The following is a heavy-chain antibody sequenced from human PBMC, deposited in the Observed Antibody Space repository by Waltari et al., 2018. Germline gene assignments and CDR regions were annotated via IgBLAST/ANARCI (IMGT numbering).Heavy chain of an antibody. CDR2: SLPVDSET. CDR3: ARQVVGAPDWFDP. V-gene: IGHV5-51*01. CDR1: GYSFTSYW. J-gene: IGHJ5*02. Sequence: EVQLVQSGAEVKKPGESLKISCKGSGYSFTSYWIGWVRQMPGKGLEWMGISLPVDSETRYSPAFQGQVTIAADKSISTDYLQWSSLKASDTAMYYWARQVVGAPDWFDPWGQGTLVTVSS. D-gene: IGHD1-26*01.